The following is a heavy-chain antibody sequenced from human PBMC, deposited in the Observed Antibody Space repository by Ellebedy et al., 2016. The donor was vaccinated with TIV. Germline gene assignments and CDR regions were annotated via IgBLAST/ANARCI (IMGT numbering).Heavy chain of an antibody. Sequence: SETLSLTXTVSGGSIGSHYWSWIRQPAGKGLEWIGRIYTSGSTNYNPSLKSRVTMSVDTSKNQFSLKLTSVTAADTAVYYCARLNERWFDDFWGQGTRVTVSS. D-gene: IGHD3-10*01. CDR2: IYTSGST. CDR1: GGSIGSHY. V-gene: IGHV4-4*07. J-gene: IGHJ4*02. CDR3: ARLNERWFDDF.